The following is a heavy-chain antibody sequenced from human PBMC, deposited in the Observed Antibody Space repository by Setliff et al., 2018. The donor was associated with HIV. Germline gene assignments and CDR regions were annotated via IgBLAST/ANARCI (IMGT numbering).Heavy chain of an antibody. J-gene: IGHJ6*02. V-gene: IGHV4-4*02. D-gene: IGHD2-2*01. CDR2: IYHSEYT. Sequence: PSETLSLTCAVSGGSISSDNWWTWVRQPPGKGLGWIGEIYHSEYTNYNASLKSRVSMSVDKSKNQFSLKLTSVTAADTAVYYCARGHCSGTNCYGVDYYGMDVWGQGTTVTVSS. CDR3: ARGHCSGTNCYGVDYYGMDV. CDR1: GGSISSDNW.